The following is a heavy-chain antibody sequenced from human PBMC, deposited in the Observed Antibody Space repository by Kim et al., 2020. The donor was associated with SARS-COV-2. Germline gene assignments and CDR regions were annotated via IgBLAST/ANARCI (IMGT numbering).Heavy chain of an antibody. Sequence: GGSLRLSCAASGFTFSSYWMSWVRQAPGKGLEWVANIKQDGSEKYYVDSVKGRFTISRDNAKNSLYLQMNSLRAEDTAVYYCARRTYDFWSGYFDAFDIWGQGTMVTVSS. CDR2: IKQDGSEK. V-gene: IGHV3-7*01. CDR1: GFTFSSYW. J-gene: IGHJ3*02. D-gene: IGHD3-3*01. CDR3: ARRTYDFWSGYFDAFDI.